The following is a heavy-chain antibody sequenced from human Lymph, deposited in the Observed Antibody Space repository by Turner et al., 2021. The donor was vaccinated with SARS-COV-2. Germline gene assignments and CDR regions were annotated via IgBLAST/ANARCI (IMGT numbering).Heavy chain of an antibody. CDR1: GFTFSSYA. CDR3: AKEGDTAMVNFDY. J-gene: IGHJ4*02. D-gene: IGHD5-18*01. CDR2: ISGSGGSK. V-gene: IGHV3-23*01. Sequence: EVQLLESGGGLVQPGGSLRLSCASSGFTFSSYAMSWFRQAQGKGLEWVSAISGSGGSKYYADSVKGRFTIARDNSKNTLYLQMNSLRAEDTAVYYCAKEGDTAMVNFDYWGQGTLVTVSS.